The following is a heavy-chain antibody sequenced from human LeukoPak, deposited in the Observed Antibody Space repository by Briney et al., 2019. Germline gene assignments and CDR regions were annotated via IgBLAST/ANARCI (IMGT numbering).Heavy chain of an antibody. V-gene: IGHV4-59*13. CDR2: IYYSGST. CDR3: ARAGGGCSRTSCPIPYYGLDV. J-gene: IGHJ6*02. D-gene: IGHD2-2*01. CDR1: GGSMSGYY. Sequence: SETLSLTCTVSGGSMSGYYWKWIRQPPGEGLEWGGHIYYSGSTDYTPSLKSRVTILVDTSKRQFSLKLTSVTAADTAVYYCARAGGGCSRTSCPIPYYGLDVWGQGPTVTVSS.